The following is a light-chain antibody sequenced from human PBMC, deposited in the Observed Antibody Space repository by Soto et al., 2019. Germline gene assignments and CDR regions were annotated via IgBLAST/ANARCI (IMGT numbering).Light chain of an antibody. CDR3: KQYKGHSTGT. V-gene: IGKV1-5*01. J-gene: IGKJ1*01. Sequence: DIQMTQSPSTLSASVGARVTITCRASQSISIWLAWYQQTPGKAPKVLIWDATSLQRGVTARFIGSRSGTELTLAISSLQRYDSGTYHCKQYKGHSTGTFGQGTTVEIK. CDR2: DAT. CDR1: QSISIW.